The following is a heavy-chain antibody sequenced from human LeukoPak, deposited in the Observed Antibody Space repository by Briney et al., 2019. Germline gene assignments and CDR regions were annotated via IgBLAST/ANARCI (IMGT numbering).Heavy chain of an antibody. D-gene: IGHD3-3*02. Sequence: PGGPLGLSVPPPGFTLGDNAMSCFGRAQGRGWEGVGFIRSKAYGGTTEYAASVKGRFTISRDDSKSIAYLQMNSLKTEDTAVYYCTRDLLAFDYWGQGTLVTVSS. J-gene: IGHJ4*02. CDR1: GFTLGDNA. V-gene: IGHV3-49*03. CDR3: TRDLLAFDY. CDR2: IRSKAYGGTT.